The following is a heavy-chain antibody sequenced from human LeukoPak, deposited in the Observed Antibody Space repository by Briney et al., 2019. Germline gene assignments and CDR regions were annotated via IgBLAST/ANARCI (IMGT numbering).Heavy chain of an antibody. J-gene: IGHJ4*02. CDR2: SSTSGSPK. V-gene: IGHV3-48*03. D-gene: IGHD2-15*01. Sequence: GGSLRLSCAASGFTFSSYEMNWVRQAPGKGLEWVSYSSTSGSPKYYADSVKGRFTISRDNAKNTLYLQMNSLRAEDTAVYYCAKDLLSGGNCYSIFHYWGQGTLVTVSS. CDR3: AKDLLSGGNCYSIFHY. CDR1: GFTFSSYE.